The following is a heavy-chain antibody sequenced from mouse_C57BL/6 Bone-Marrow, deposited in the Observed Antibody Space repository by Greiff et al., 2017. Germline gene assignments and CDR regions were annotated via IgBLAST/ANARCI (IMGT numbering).Heavy chain of an antibody. CDR1: GFTFSSYA. CDR2: ISDGGSYT. V-gene: IGHV5-4*03. CDR3: ARRYYNNYEFLYYAMDY. J-gene: IGHJ4*01. D-gene: IGHD2-5*01. Sequence: EVMLVESGGGLVKPGGSLTLSCAASGFTFSSYAMSWVRQTPEKRLEWVAPISDGGSYTYYPDNVKGRFTISSDHAKNNLYLQMSHLKSEDTAMYYCARRYYNNYEFLYYAMDYWGQGTSVTVSS.